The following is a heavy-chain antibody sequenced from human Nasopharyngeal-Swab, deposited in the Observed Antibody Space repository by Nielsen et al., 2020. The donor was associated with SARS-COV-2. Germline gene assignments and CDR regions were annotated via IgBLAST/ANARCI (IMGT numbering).Heavy chain of an antibody. D-gene: IGHD1-26*01. J-gene: IGHJ4*02. Sequence: GGSLRLSCAASGFTFDDYAMHWVRQAPGKGLEWVSGISWNSGSIGYADSVKGRFTISRDNSKNTLYLQMNSLRAEDTAVYYCARDWARSGSYSTHFDYWGQGTLVTVSS. CDR2: ISWNSGSI. CDR3: ARDWARSGSYSTHFDY. CDR1: GFTFDDYA. V-gene: IGHV3-9*01.